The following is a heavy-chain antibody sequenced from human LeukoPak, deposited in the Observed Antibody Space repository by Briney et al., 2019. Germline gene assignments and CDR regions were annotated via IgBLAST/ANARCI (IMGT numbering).Heavy chain of an antibody. J-gene: IGHJ3*02. V-gene: IGHV1-46*01. CDR3: ARVPYYYDSSGYYFTQRGAFDI. CDR1: GYTFTSYH. Sequence: ASVKVSCKASGYTFTSYHMHWVRQAPGQGLEWMGIINPSGGSTSYAQKFQGRVTMTRDMSTSTVYMELSSLRSEDTAVYYCARVPYYYDSSGYYFTQRGAFDIWGQGTMVTVSS. CDR2: INPSGGST. D-gene: IGHD3-22*01.